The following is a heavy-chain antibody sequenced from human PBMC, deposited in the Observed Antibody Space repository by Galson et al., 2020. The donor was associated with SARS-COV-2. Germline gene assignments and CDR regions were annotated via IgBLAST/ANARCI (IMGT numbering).Heavy chain of an antibody. Sequence: HGESLKISCKASGYSFTTYWIGWVRQIPGRGLEWMGSIYPGDSDTTYSPSFQGQVTFSADWSITTAYLQWSSLKASDTAIYYCARQAYCGGDCYSAVEYWGQGTLVTVSS. D-gene: IGHD2-21*02. CDR2: IYPGDSDT. CDR1: GYSFTTYW. V-gene: IGHV5-51*01. J-gene: IGHJ4*02. CDR3: ARQAYCGGDCYSAVEY.